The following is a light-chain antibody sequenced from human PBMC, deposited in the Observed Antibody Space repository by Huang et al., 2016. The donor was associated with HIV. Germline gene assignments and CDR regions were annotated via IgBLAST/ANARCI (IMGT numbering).Light chain of an antibody. Sequence: DIVMTQSPDSLAVSLGERATIDCKSSQSVLYSSNNKNYLAWYQQKAGQSPKGLIYWASTRESGVPDRFSGSGSGTDFTLTISSLQAEDVAVYFCQQYYSIPWTFGQGTKVEVK. CDR1: QSVLYSSNNKNY. CDR2: WAS. CDR3: QQYYSIPWT. J-gene: IGKJ1*01. V-gene: IGKV4-1*01.